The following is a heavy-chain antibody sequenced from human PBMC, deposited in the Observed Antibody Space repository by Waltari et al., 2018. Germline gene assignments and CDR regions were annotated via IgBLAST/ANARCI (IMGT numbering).Heavy chain of an antibody. CDR3: AKDIASPSMIGGSGYI. CDR2: IWYDGSNK. Sequence: QVQLVESGGGVVQPGRSLRLSCAASGFTFSSYGMHWVRQAPGKGLEWVAVIWYDGSNKYYADSVKGRFTISRDNAKNSLYLQMNSLRAEDTALYYCAKDIASPSMIGGSGYIWGQGTMVTVSS. V-gene: IGHV3-33*03. CDR1: GFTFSSYG. J-gene: IGHJ3*02. D-gene: IGHD3-10*01.